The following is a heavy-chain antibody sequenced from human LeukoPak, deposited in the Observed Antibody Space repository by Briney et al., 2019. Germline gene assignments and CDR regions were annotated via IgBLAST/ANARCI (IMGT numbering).Heavy chain of an antibody. CDR3: AREGRVRWYDY. D-gene: IGHD4-23*01. J-gene: IGHJ4*02. Sequence: GESLRLSCAASGFTFSSYAMHWVRQAPGKGLEWVAVISYDGSNKYYADSVKGRFTISRDNSKNTLYLQMNSLRAEDTAVYYCAREGRVRWYDYWGQGTLVTVSS. CDR2: ISYDGSNK. CDR1: GFTFSSYA. V-gene: IGHV3-30-3*01.